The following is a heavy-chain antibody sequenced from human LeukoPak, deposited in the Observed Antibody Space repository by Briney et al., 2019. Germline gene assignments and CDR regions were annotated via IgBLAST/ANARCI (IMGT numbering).Heavy chain of an antibody. Sequence: GGSLRLSCAASGFTFSSYAMSWVRQAPGKGLEWVSAISGSGGSTYYADSVKGRFTISRDNSKNTLYLQMNSLRAEDTAVYYCARDSYYYGSGSNEWGQGTLVTVSS. CDR2: ISGSGGST. J-gene: IGHJ4*02. D-gene: IGHD3-10*01. CDR1: GFTFSSYA. CDR3: ARDSYYYGSGSNE. V-gene: IGHV3-23*01.